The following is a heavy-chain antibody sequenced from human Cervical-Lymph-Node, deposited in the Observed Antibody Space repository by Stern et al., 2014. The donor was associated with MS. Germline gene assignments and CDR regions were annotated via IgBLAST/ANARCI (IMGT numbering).Heavy chain of an antibody. D-gene: IGHD6-19*01. V-gene: IGHV4-59*01. CDR3: ARVGPKVAVDY. J-gene: IGHJ4*02. CDR2: IHYSGST. CDR1: GGSISGYY. Sequence: VHLVASGPGLVKPSETLSLTCTVSGGSISGYYWSWIRQSPGKGLEWIGYIHYSGSTNYSPSLKSRVTISVDTSKDQFSLKLTSVTAADTAVYYCARVGPKVAVDYWGQGTLVTVSS.